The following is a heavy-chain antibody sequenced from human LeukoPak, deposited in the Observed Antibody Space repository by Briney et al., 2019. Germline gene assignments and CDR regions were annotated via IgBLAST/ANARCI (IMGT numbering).Heavy chain of an antibody. V-gene: IGHV4-39*07. Sequence: SETLSLTCTVSGGSISSSSYYWGWIRQPPGKGLEWIGSIYYSGSTYYNPSLKSRVTISVDTSKNHFSLKLGSVTAADTAVYYCARAPGSGYYSYWYFDLWGRGTLVTVS. CDR1: GGSISSSSYY. CDR3: ARAPGSGYYSYWYFDL. D-gene: IGHD3-22*01. J-gene: IGHJ2*01. CDR2: IYYSGST.